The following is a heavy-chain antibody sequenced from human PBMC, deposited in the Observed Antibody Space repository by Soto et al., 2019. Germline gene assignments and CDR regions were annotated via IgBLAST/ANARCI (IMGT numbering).Heavy chain of an antibody. Sequence: GASVKVSCKASGYTFTGYYMHWVRQAPGQGLEWMGIISPGGGSTNYAQKFRGRVTMTRDTSTSTVYMELSSLRSEDTAIYYCASPPQGTTGYLMNYWGQGTLVTVSS. V-gene: IGHV1-46*01. CDR2: ISPGGGST. D-gene: IGHD1-7*01. J-gene: IGHJ1*01. CDR3: ASPPQGTTGYLMNY. CDR1: GYTFTGYY.